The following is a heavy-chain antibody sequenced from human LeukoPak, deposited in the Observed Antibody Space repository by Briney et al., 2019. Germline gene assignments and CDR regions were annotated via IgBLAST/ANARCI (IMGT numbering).Heavy chain of an antibody. CDR2: IYQSGST. CDR3: ARHSSSWGYYFDY. V-gene: IGHV4-4*02. J-gene: IGHJ4*02. D-gene: IGHD6-13*01. Sequence: KPSGTLSLTCAVSGASISSTNWWNWVRQPPGKGLEWIGEIYQSGSTNYIPSLKSRVTISVDTSKNQFSLKLSSVTAADTAVYYCARHSSSWGYYFDYWGQGTLVTVSS. CDR1: GASISSTNW.